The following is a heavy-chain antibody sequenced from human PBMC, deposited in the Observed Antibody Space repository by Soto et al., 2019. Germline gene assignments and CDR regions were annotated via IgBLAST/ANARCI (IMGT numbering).Heavy chain of an antibody. Sequence: LRLSCAASGFTFSSYAMSWVRQAPGKGLEWVSAISGSGGSTYYADSVKGRFTISRDNSKNTLYLQMNSLRAEDTAVYYCAKGEGDYDFWSGPPYGMDVWGQGTTVTVSS. D-gene: IGHD3-3*01. CDR1: GFTFSSYA. V-gene: IGHV3-23*01. CDR3: AKGEGDYDFWSGPPYGMDV. CDR2: ISGSGGST. J-gene: IGHJ6*02.